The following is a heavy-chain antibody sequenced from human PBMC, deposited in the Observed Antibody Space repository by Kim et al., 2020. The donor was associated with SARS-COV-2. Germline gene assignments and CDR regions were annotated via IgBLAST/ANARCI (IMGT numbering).Heavy chain of an antibody. J-gene: IGHJ6*02. CDR1: GYTFTSYY. CDR2: INPSGGST. V-gene: IGHV1-46*01. Sequence: ASVKVSCKASGYTFTSYYMHWVRQAPGQGLEWMGIINPSGGSTSYAQKFQGRVTMTRDTSTSTVYMELSSLRSEDTAVYYCARPMYSSSWYGYYYYGMDVWGQGTTVTVSS. CDR3: ARPMYSSSWYGYYYYGMDV. D-gene: IGHD6-13*01.